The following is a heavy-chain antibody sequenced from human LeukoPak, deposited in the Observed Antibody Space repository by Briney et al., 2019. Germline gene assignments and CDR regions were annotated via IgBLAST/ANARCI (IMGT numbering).Heavy chain of an antibody. V-gene: IGHV1-69*05. J-gene: IGHJ6*03. CDR3: ARVGVNAGYCSSTSCRWNYYYYMDV. Sequence: GASVKVSCKASGGTFSSYAIRWVRQAPGQGLEWMGGIIPIFGTANYAQKFQGRVTITTDESTSTAYMELSSLRSEDTAVYYCARVGVNAGYCSSTSCRWNYYYYMDVWGKGPRSPSP. CDR1: GGTFSSYA. D-gene: IGHD2-2*01. CDR2: IIPIFGTA.